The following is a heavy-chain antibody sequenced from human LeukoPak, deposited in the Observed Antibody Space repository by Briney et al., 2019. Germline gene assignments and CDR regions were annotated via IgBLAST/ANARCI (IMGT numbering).Heavy chain of an antibody. CDR1: GFTFSSYS. CDR2: ISSSSSYI. J-gene: IGHJ3*02. V-gene: IGHV3-21*01. D-gene: IGHD2-2*02. CDR3: ARVGYCSSTSCYTGGAFDI. Sequence: GGSLRLSCAASGFTFSSYSMNWVRQAPGKGLEWVSSISSSSSYIYYADSVKGRFTISRDNAKNSLYLQMNSLRAEDTAVYYCARVGYCSSTSCYTGGAFDIWGQGTMVTVSS.